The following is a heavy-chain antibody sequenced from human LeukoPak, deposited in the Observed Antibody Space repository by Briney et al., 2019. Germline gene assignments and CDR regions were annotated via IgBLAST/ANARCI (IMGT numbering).Heavy chain of an antibody. Sequence: GGSLRLSCAASGFTFSSYAMHWVRQAPGRGLEWVAVISYGGRRKYYADSVKGGFTISRDNSMNTLYLQTNSLREEDTAVYYCAKDGPTYYDSSGYYFSLPYFWGQGTLVTVSS. CDR2: ISYGGRRK. CDR3: AKDGPTYYDSSGYYFSLPYF. J-gene: IGHJ4*02. D-gene: IGHD3-22*01. V-gene: IGHV3-30*04. CDR1: GFTFSSYA.